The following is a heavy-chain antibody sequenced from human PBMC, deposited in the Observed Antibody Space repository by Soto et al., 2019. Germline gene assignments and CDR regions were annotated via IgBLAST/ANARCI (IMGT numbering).Heavy chain of an antibody. CDR1: GFTFSRYA. CDR3: AKIHDYYDSSGSAY. Sequence: GGSLRLSCAASGFTFSRYAMSWVRQAPGKGLEWVSAVTGSGGRTYYEDSVKGRFTISRDNTTNTLYLQMNSLRAEDTAVYYCAKIHDYYDSSGSAYWGQGTLVTVSS. J-gene: IGHJ4*02. V-gene: IGHV3-23*01. CDR2: VTGSGGRT. D-gene: IGHD3-22*01.